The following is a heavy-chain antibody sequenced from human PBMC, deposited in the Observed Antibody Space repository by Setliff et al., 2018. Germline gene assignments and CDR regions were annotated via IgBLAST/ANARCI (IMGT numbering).Heavy chain of an antibody. D-gene: IGHD3-10*01. V-gene: IGHV3-48*03. CDR1: GFTFSNYE. CDR2: INSGGSLI. Sequence: GGSLRLSCAASGFTFSNYEMNWVRRAPGKGLEWVPYINSGGSLIYYADSVKGRFTISRDNAKSSLYLQMNSLRAEDTAVYYCARDLIRGAPNWFDPWGQGTLVTVSS. CDR3: ARDLIRGAPNWFDP. J-gene: IGHJ5*02.